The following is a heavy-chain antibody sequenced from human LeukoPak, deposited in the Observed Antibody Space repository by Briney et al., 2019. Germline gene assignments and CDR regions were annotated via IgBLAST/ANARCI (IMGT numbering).Heavy chain of an antibody. CDR3: AREVRRWRTPYFDY. Sequence: EASVTVSCKASGYTFTSYGISWVRQAPGQGLEWMGWISAYNGNTNYAQKLQGRVTMTTDTSTSTAYMELRSLRSDDTAVYYCAREVRRWRTPYFDYWGQGTLVTVSS. CDR2: ISAYNGNT. V-gene: IGHV1-18*01. D-gene: IGHD3-10*01. CDR1: GYTFTSYG. J-gene: IGHJ4*02.